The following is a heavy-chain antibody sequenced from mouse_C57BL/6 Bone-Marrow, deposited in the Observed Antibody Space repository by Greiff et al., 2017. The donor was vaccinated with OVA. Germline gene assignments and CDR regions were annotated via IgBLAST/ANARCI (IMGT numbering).Heavy chain of an antibody. CDR1: GFTFSSYT. J-gene: IGHJ2*01. V-gene: IGHV5-9*01. CDR2: ISGGGGNT. CDR3: ARQPYSNCFDY. D-gene: IGHD2-5*01. Sequence: EVKLMESGGGLVKPGGSLKLSCAASGFTFSSYTMSWVRQTPEKRLEWVATISGGGGNTYYPDSVKGRFTISRDNAKNTLYLQMSSLRSEDTALYYCARQPYSNCFDYWGQGTTLTVSS.